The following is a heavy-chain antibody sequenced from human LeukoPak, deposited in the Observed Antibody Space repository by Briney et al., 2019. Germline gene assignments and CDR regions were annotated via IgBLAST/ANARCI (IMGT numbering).Heavy chain of an antibody. CDR2: ISWNSGSI. Sequence: PGGSLRLSCAASGFTFDDYAMHWVRQAPGKGLEWVSGISWNSGSIGYADSVKGRFTISRDNAKNSLYLQMNSLRAEDTALYYYAKGPNGDPDYFDYWGQGTLVTVSS. D-gene: IGHD4-17*01. V-gene: IGHV3-9*01. CDR3: AKGPNGDPDYFDY. CDR1: GFTFDDYA. J-gene: IGHJ4*02.